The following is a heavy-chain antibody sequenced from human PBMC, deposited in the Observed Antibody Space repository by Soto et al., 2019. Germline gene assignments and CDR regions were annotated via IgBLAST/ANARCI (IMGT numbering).Heavy chain of an antibody. CDR3: EELAAAGTRY. J-gene: IGHJ4*02. CDR2: IIPLFGTA. V-gene: IGHV1-69*06. CDR1: GGTFSSYA. D-gene: IGHD6-13*01. Sequence: QVQLVQSGAEVKKPGSSVKVSCKASGGTFSSYAISWVRQAPGQGLEWVGGIIPLFGTANYAQKFQGRVTITADKSTSTAYMELSSLRSEDTAGYYCEELAAAGTRYWGQGTLVTVSS.